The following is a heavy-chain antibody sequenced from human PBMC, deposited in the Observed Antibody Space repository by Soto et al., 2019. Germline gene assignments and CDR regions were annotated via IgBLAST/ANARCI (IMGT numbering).Heavy chain of an antibody. CDR1: GFTFSSYA. D-gene: IGHD6-6*01. CDR2: ISGSGGST. J-gene: IGHJ4*02. CDR3: AKDREQLVGFFDY. Sequence: GGSLRLSCAASGFTFSSYAMSWVRQAPGKGLEWVSAISGSGGSTYYADSVKGRFTISGDISKNTLYLQMNSLRAEDTAVYYCAKDREQLVGFFDYWGQGTLVTVSS. V-gene: IGHV3-23*01.